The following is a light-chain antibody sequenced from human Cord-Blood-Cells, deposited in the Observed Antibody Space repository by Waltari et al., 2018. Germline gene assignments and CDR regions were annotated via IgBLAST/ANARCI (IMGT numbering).Light chain of an antibody. CDR2: AAS. J-gene: IGKJ2*01. CDR1: QGIISW. V-gene: IGKV1-12*01. Sequence: IQMPPSLSAAFAAVGARATLTCRASQGIISWLAWYQQKPGKAPKLLIYAASSLQSGVPSRFSGSGSGTDFTLTISSLQPEDFATYYCQQSNSIPYTFGQGTKLEIK. CDR3: QQSNSIPYT.